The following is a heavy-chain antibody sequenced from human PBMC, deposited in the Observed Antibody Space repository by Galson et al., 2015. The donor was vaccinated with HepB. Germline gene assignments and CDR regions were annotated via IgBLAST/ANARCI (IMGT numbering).Heavy chain of an antibody. CDR2: IYPSDSET. CDR3: ARHGRNEPFDS. D-gene: IGHD1-1*01. J-gene: IGHJ4*02. Sequence: QSGAEVKKPGESLKISCKGSGYSFTNNWIGWVRQVPGEGLEWVGIIYPSDSETRYSPSFQGQVTITADKSVSTAYLQWNSLKVWDTAMYYCARHGRNEPFDSWGQGTLVTVSS. V-gene: IGHV5-51*01. CDR1: GYSFTNNW.